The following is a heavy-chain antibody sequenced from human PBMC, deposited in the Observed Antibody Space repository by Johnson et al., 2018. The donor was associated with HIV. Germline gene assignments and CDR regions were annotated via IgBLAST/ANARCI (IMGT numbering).Heavy chain of an antibody. J-gene: IGHJ3*02. D-gene: IGHD1-26*01. Sequence: VQLVESGGGLVQPGRSLRLSCTASGFTFGDYAMSWVRQAPGKGLEWVGFIRSKAYGGTTDYAAPVKGRFTISRDDSKNTQYLQMNRLKTEDTAVYYWTTDRRWELRDDAFDIWGQGTMVTVSS. CDR3: TTDRRWELRDDAFDI. CDR2: IRSKAYGGTT. V-gene: IGHV3-49*04. CDR1: GFTFGDYA.